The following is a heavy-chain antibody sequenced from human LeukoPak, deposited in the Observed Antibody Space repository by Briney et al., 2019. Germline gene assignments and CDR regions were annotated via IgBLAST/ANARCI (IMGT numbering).Heavy chain of an antibody. Sequence: SETLSLTCTVSGGSVSSGSYYWSWIRQPPGKGLEWIGEINHSGSTNYNPSLKSRVTISVDTSKNQFSLKLSSVTAADTAVYYCARVISAYGYNYIYYFDYWGQGTLVTVSS. CDR3: ARVISAYGYNYIYYFDY. V-gene: IGHV4-61*01. D-gene: IGHD5-24*01. CDR2: INHSGST. J-gene: IGHJ4*02. CDR1: GGSVSSGSYY.